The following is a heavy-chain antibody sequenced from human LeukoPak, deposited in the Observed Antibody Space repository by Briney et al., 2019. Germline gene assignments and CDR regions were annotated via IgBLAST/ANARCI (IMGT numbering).Heavy chain of an antibody. CDR3: ARSTTVTLNYYYYMDV. CDR1: GYTFTGYY. Sequence: ASVKVSCKASGYTFTGYYMHWVRQAPGQGLEWMGWISAYNGNTNYAQKLQGRVTMTTDTSTSTAYMELRSLRSDDTAVYYCARSTTVTLNYYYYMDVWGKGTTVTISS. J-gene: IGHJ6*03. CDR2: ISAYNGNT. V-gene: IGHV1-18*04. D-gene: IGHD4-17*01.